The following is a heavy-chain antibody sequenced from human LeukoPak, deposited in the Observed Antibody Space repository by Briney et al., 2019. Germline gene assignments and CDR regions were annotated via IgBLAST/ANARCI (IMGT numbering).Heavy chain of an antibody. Sequence: SETLSLTCTVSNGSISTYYWSWIRQPPGKGLEWIGYIYYSGSTNYNPSLKSRVTISVDTSKNQFSLKLSSVTAADTAVYYCARSWDYYDNSGYYPGYWGQGTLVTVSS. CDR2: IYYSGST. D-gene: IGHD3-22*01. V-gene: IGHV4-59*01. CDR1: NGSISTYY. CDR3: ARSWDYYDNSGYYPGY. J-gene: IGHJ4*02.